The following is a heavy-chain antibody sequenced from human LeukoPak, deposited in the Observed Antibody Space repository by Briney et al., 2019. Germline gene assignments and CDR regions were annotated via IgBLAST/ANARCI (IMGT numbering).Heavy chain of an antibody. Sequence: ASVKVSCKASGYTFTGYYMHWVRQAPGQGLEWMGWINPNSGGTNYAQKFQGRVTMTRATSINTAYMELDRLTSDDTAIYYCARSYCGGDCYWTIDYCGQGTLVTVSS. CDR2: INPNSGGT. J-gene: IGHJ4*02. D-gene: IGHD2-21*02. V-gene: IGHV1-2*02. CDR1: GYTFTGYY. CDR3: ARSYCGGDCYWTIDY.